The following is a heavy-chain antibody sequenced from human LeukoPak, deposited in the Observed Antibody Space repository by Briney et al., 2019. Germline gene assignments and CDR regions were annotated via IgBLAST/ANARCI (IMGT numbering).Heavy chain of an antibody. V-gene: IGHV1-18*01. CDR1: GYTFTSYG. J-gene: IGHJ2*01. Sequence: ASVRVSCKASGYTFTSYGITWVRQAPGQGLEWMGWISTYNGNTDYAQKLQGRVTMTTDTSTSTAYMELRSLRSDDTAVYYCARTYGDYDGSYWYFDLWGRGTLVTVFS. D-gene: IGHD4-17*01. CDR2: ISTYNGNT. CDR3: ARTYGDYDGSYWYFDL.